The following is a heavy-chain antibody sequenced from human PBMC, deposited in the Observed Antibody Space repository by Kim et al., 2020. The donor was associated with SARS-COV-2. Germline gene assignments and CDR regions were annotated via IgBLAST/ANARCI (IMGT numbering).Heavy chain of an antibody. CDR1: GGSFSGYY. Sequence: SETLSLTCAVYGGSFSGYYWSWIRQPPGKGLEWIGEINHSGSTNYNPSLKSRVTISVDTSKNQFSLKLSSVTAADTAVYYCARVTPTGIVGATPWHDAFDIWGQGTMVTVSS. CDR2: INHSGST. CDR3: ARVTPTGIVGATPWHDAFDI. D-gene: IGHD1-26*01. V-gene: IGHV4-34*01. J-gene: IGHJ3*02.